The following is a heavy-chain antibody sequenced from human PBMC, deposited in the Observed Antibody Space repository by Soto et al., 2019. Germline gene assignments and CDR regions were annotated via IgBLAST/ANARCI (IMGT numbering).Heavy chain of an antibody. CDR1: GYTFTSYA. D-gene: IGHD5-18*01. J-gene: IGHJ6*02. Sequence: GASVKVSCKASGYTFTSYAMHWVRQAPGQRLEWMGWINAGNGNTKYSQKFQGRVTITRDTSASTAYMELSSLRSEDTAVYYCAMAAGGYSYGYGYYYYGMEVWGQGTTVTVS. V-gene: IGHV1-3*01. CDR2: INAGNGNT. CDR3: AMAAGGYSYGYGYYYYGMEV.